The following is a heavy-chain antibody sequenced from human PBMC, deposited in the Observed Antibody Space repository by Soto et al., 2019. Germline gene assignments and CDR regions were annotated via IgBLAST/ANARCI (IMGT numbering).Heavy chain of an antibody. Sequence: GWSMRLACAASGLTFSIYYMSWIRQAPGKGLEWVSYISSSGSTIYYADSVKGRFTISRDNAKNSLYLQMNSLRAEDTAVYYCARDPWDYYDSSGYYYESSLDYWGQGILVTVSS. V-gene: IGHV3-11*01. J-gene: IGHJ4*02. CDR3: ARDPWDYYDSSGYYYESSLDY. D-gene: IGHD3-22*01. CDR2: ISSSGSTI. CDR1: GLTFSIYY.